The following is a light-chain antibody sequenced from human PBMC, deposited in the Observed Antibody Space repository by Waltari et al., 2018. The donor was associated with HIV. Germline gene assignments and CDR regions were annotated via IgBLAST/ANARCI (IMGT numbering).Light chain of an antibody. CDR3: QRLNSYRFT. CDR2: SAS. J-gene: IGKJ3*01. Sequence: DSQLSQSPSFLCASVGDRVTITSRARQGISSYLAWYQQKPGQAPKLLIYSASILQSGVPSRFSGSGSGTEFTLTISSLQPEDFATYYCQRLNSYRFTFGPGTKVDIK. CDR1: QGISSY. V-gene: IGKV1-9*01.